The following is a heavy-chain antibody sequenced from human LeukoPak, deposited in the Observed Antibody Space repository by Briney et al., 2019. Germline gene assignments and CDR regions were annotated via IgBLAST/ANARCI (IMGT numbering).Heavy chain of an antibody. CDR1: GFTFSSYA. Sequence: TGGSLRLSCAASGFTFSSYAMSWVRQAPGQGLEWVSAISGSGGSTYYADSVKGRFTISRDNSKNTMYLQMNSLRAEDTAVYYCAKDAGIVVVPAAYFDYWGQGTLVTVSS. D-gene: IGHD2-2*01. V-gene: IGHV3-23*01. J-gene: IGHJ4*02. CDR3: AKDAGIVVVPAAYFDY. CDR2: ISGSGGST.